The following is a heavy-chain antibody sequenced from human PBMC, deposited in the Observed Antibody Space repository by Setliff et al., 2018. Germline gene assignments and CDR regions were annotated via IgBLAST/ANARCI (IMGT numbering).Heavy chain of an antibody. CDR3: ARDVFDFRTGQGGP. J-gene: IGHJ5*02. V-gene: IGHV3-53*01. CDR1: GFSVSSNY. CDR2: IYSGDSGGST. D-gene: IGHD3-3*01. Sequence: GGSLRLSCAASGFSVSSNYMSWVRQAPGKGLEWVSVIYSGDSGGSTYYADSVKGRFTISRDNAKNSLSLQMNGLRAEDTSVYYCARDVFDFRTGQGGPWGQGTRVTVSS.